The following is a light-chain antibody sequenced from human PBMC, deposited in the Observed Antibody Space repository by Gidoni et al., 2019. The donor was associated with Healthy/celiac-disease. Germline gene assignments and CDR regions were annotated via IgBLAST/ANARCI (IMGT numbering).Light chain of an antibody. CDR3: QQSYSTPQT. CDR2: AAS. V-gene: IGKV1-39*01. CDR1: QSISSY. Sequence: DLQMTQSPSSLSASVGDRVTITCRASQSISSYINWYLQKPGKAPKLLIYAASSLQSGVPSRFSGSGSGTDFTLTISSLQPEDFATYYCQQSYSTPQTFGQGTKVEIK. J-gene: IGKJ1*01.